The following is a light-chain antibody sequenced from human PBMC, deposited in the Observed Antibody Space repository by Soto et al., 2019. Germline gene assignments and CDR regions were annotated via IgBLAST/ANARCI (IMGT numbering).Light chain of an antibody. CDR3: QSYDSSLSGVV. CDR2: ANS. J-gene: IGLJ2*01. Sequence: QAVVTQPPSVSGAPGQRVTISCTGSSFNIGAGYDVHWYQQLPGTAPKFLIYANSNRPSGVPERFSGSKSGTSASLAITGLQAEDEADYYCQSYDSSLSGVVFGGGTKVTVL. V-gene: IGLV1-40*01. CDR1: SFNIGAGYD.